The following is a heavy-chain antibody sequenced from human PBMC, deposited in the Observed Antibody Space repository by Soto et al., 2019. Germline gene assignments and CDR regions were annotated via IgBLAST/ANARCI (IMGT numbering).Heavy chain of an antibody. CDR3: ARVPPTYYYDSSGYSQFENDY. V-gene: IGHV4-30-4*01. CDR1: GGSISSGDYY. J-gene: IGHJ4*02. CDR2: IYYSGST. Sequence: SETLSLTCTVSGGSISSGDYYWSWIRQPPGKGLEWIGYIYYSGSTYYNPSLKSRVTISVDTSKNQFSLKLSSVTAADTAVYYCARVPPTYYYDSSGYSQFENDYWGQGTLVTVSS. D-gene: IGHD3-22*01.